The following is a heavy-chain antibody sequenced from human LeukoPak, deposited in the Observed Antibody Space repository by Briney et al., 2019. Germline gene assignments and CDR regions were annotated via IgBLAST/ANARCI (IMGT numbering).Heavy chain of an antibody. CDR3: ARLRRIAAAGGSPGY. CDR1: GYTFTSYW. D-gene: IGHD6-13*01. Sequence: GESLKISCKGSGYTFTSYWIGWVRQMPGKGLEWMGIIYPGDSDTRYNPSFQGQVTISADKSISTAYLQWSSLKASDNAMYFCARLRRIAAAGGSPGYWGQGTLVTVSS. J-gene: IGHJ4*02. V-gene: IGHV5-51*01. CDR2: IYPGDSDT.